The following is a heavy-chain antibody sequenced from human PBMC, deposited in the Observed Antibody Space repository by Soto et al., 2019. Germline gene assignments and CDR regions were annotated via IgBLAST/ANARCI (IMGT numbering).Heavy chain of an antibody. V-gene: IGHV3-23*01. CDR3: AKYQPMTQPRPYFDY. CDR2: ISSSGVST. CDR1: GFTFSSYA. Sequence: EVQLLESGGDLIQPGGSLRLSCAASGFTFSSYAMNWVRQAPGKGLGWVSAISSSGVSTFYADSVKGRFTISRDNSRNTLYLQMNSLRAEDTAIYYCAKYQPMTQPRPYFDYWGQGTLVTVSS. J-gene: IGHJ4*02. D-gene: IGHD3-22*01.